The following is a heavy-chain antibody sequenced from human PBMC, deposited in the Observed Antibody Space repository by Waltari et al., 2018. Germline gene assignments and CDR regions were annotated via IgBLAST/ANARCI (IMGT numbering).Heavy chain of an antibody. CDR1: GFSLSYNY. Sequence: DVQLVESGGGLVLPGGSLRLSCAVSGFSLSYNYMSWVRQAPGKGLEWVSIIYSCGTTYYADSVKGRFTISKDNSKNTLYLQMNSLRTDDTAVYFCASLYCSSGSCYVDDWGQGTLVSVSS. D-gene: IGHD1-26*01. CDR3: ASLYCSSGSCYVDD. V-gene: IGHV3-53*04. CDR2: IYSCGTT. J-gene: IGHJ4*02.